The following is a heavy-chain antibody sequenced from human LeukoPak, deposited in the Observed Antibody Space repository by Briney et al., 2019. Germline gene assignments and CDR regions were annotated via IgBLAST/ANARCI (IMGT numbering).Heavy chain of an antibody. V-gene: IGHV4-31*03. Sequence: SETLSLTCTVSGGSISSGGYYWSWIRQHPGKGLEWIGYIYYSGSTYYNPSLKSRVTISVDTSKNQFSLKLSSATAADTAVYYCARGSGTIFGVVIIGENWFDPWGQGTLVTVSS. CDR2: IYYSGST. CDR1: GGSISSGGYY. J-gene: IGHJ5*02. D-gene: IGHD3-3*01. CDR3: ARGSGTIFGVVIIGENWFDP.